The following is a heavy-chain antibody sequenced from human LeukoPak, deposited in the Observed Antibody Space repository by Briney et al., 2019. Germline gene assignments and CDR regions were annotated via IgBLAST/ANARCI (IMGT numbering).Heavy chain of an antibody. J-gene: IGHJ5*02. Sequence: SETLSLTCTVSGGSISSYYWSWIRQPPGKGLEWIGYIYYSGSTNYNPSLKSRVTISVDRSKNQLSLKLSSATAADTAVYYCARRGGYYYGSGSYSGWFDPWGQGTLVTVSS. D-gene: IGHD3-10*01. CDR1: GGSISSYY. V-gene: IGHV4-59*01. CDR2: IYYSGST. CDR3: ARRGGYYYGSGSYSGWFDP.